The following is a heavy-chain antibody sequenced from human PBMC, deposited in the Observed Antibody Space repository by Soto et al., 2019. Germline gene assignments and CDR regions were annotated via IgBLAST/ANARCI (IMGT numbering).Heavy chain of an antibody. Sequence: XGSLGLSFAASGFTFSSYGMHGVRQAPGKGLEWVAVIWYDGSNKYYADSVKGRFTISRDNSKNTLYLQMNSLRAEDTAVYYCAREPNLHELGYCSGGSCYVHYYGMDVWGQGTTVTVSS. J-gene: IGHJ6*02. CDR3: AREPNLHELGYCSGGSCYVHYYGMDV. D-gene: IGHD2-15*01. V-gene: IGHV3-33*01. CDR2: IWYDGSNK. CDR1: GFTFSSYG.